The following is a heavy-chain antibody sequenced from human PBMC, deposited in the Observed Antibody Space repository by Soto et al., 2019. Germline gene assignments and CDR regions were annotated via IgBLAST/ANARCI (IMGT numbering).Heavy chain of an antibody. CDR1: GYTFTGYY. D-gene: IGHD3-10*01. Sequence: ASVKVSCKASGYTFTGYYMHWVRQAPGQGLEWMGWINPNSGGTNYAQKFQGWVTMTRDTSISTAYMELSRLRSDDTAVYYCARDRDYYGSGSYTDAFDIWGQGTMVTVSS. J-gene: IGHJ3*02. CDR3: ARDRDYYGSGSYTDAFDI. V-gene: IGHV1-2*04. CDR2: INPNSGGT.